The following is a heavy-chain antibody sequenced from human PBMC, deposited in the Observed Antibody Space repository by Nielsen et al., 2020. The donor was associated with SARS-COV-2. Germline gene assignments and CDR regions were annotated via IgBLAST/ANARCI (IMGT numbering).Heavy chain of an antibody. Sequence: GESLKISCAASGFTFSSYWMSWVRHAPGKGQEWVANIKQDGSEKYYVDSVKGRFTISRDNAKNSLYLQMNSLSAEDTAVYYCARAGIAAAGAYGMDVWGQGTTVTVSS. CDR2: IKQDGSEK. CDR1: GFTFSSYW. CDR3: ARAGIAAAGAYGMDV. J-gene: IGHJ6*02. V-gene: IGHV3-7*03. D-gene: IGHD6-13*01.